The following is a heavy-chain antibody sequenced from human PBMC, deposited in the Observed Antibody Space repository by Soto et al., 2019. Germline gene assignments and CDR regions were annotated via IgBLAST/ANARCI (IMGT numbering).Heavy chain of an antibody. CDR2: TRNKANSYTT. V-gene: IGHV3-72*01. CDR3: ARVGRGFFGGLWGSLDPASMGMDV. D-gene: IGHD3-16*01. Sequence: GGSLRLSCAASGFTFSDHYMDWVRQAPGKGLEWVGRTRNKANSYTTEYAASVKGRFTISRDDSKNSLYLQMNSLKTEDTAVYYCARVGRGFFGGLWGSLDPASMGMDVWGQGTTVTVSS. J-gene: IGHJ6*02. CDR1: GFTFSDHY.